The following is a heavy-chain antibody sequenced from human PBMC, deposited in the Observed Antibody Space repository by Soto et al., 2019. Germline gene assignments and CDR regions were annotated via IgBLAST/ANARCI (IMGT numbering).Heavy chain of an antibody. CDR2: IYYSGST. Sequence: SETLSLTCTVSGGSISSYYWSWIRQPPGKGLEWVGYIYYSGSTNYNPSLKSRVTISVETSKNQFSLKLSSVTAADTAVYYCARDLNGGKFDYWGQGTLVTVSS. J-gene: IGHJ4*02. D-gene: IGHD2-15*01. V-gene: IGHV4-59*01. CDR1: GGSISSYY. CDR3: ARDLNGGKFDY.